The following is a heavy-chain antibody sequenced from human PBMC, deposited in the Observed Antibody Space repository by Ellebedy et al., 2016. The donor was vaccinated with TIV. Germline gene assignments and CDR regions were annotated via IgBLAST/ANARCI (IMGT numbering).Heavy chain of an antibody. J-gene: IGHJ4*02. Sequence: PGGSLRLSCVVSGFTFSTYAMRWFRQAPGKGLEWVSALTTGGVTFYADSVKGRFTLSRDNSKNTLYLQMNSLRAEDTAVYYCAKVSFEGSRRDYWGQGTLVTVSS. V-gene: IGHV3-23*01. D-gene: IGHD2/OR15-2a*01. CDR1: GFTFSTYA. CDR3: AKVSFEGSRRDY. CDR2: LTTGGVT.